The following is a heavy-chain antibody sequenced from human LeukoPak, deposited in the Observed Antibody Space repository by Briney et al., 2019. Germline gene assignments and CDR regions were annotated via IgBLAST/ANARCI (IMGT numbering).Heavy chain of an antibody. CDR3: ARDLGYYYGLDI. D-gene: IGHD3-16*01. V-gene: IGHV4-4*02. CDR2: IFHSGNT. J-gene: IGHJ6*02. Sequence: TSETLSLTCDVSGGSRINAGWWSWVRQPPGKGLEWIGEIFHSGNTKYNPSLESRVTISVDKSNHQFTLEMKSVTAADTAIYYCARDLGYYYGLDIWSRGTTVTVSS. CDR1: GGSRINAGW.